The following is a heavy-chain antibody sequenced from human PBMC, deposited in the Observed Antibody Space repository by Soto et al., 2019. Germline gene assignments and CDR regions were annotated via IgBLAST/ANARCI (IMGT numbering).Heavy chain of an antibody. CDR3: ATRDSGRLY. J-gene: IGHJ4*02. Sequence: QVQLQESGPGLMKPSGTLSLTCAVSGVSISRHDWWTWVRQPPGKGLEWIGESHQSGNTNYNSSLESRVTISVDKSRNQLSLKLTSVTVADTAVYYCATRDSGRLYWGQGTLVTVSS. CDR2: SHQSGNT. V-gene: IGHV4-4*02. CDR1: GVSISRHDW. D-gene: IGHD6-13*01.